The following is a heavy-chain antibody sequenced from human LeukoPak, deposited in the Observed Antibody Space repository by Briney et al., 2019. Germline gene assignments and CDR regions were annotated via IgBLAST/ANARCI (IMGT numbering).Heavy chain of an antibody. D-gene: IGHD3-10*01. V-gene: IGHV4-34*01. CDR2: INHSGST. CDR3: ARKITMVRGVRGGRSSSIDY. Sequence: ETLSLTCAVYGGSFSGYYWSWIRQPPGKGLEWIGEINHSGSTNYNPSLKSRVTISVDTSKIQFSLKLSSVTAADTAVYYCARKITMVRGVRGGRSSSIDYWGQGTLVTVSS. J-gene: IGHJ4*02. CDR1: GGSFSGYY.